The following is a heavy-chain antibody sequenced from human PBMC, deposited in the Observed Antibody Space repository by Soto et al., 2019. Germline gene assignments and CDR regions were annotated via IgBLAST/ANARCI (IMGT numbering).Heavy chain of an antibody. V-gene: IGHV4-34*01. Sequence: QVQLQQWGAGLLKPSETLSLTCAVYGGSFSGYYWSWIRQPPGKGLEWIGEINHSGSTNYNPSLKSRVTISVDTSKPQFSLKLSSVTAAYTAVYYCARLALRFHGAFDIWGQGTMVTVSS. CDR3: ARLALRFHGAFDI. D-gene: IGHD3-3*01. CDR2: INHSGST. CDR1: GGSFSGYY. J-gene: IGHJ3*02.